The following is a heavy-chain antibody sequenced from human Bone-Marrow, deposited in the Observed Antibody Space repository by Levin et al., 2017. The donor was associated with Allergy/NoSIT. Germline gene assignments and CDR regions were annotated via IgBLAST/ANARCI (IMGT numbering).Heavy chain of an antibody. J-gene: IGHJ3*02. V-gene: IGHV2-5*02. CDR1: GFSLSTSGVG. CDR3: AHIDRWGRTAVAGSFGI. Sequence: KESGPTLVKPTQTLTLTCTFSGFSLSTSGVGVGWIRQPPGKALDWLALIYWDDNKHYSPSLNSRLTITKDTSKNQVVLRMTDMDPVDTATYYCAHIDRWGRTAVAGSFGIWGPGTMVTVSS. CDR2: IYWDDNK. D-gene: IGHD6-19*01.